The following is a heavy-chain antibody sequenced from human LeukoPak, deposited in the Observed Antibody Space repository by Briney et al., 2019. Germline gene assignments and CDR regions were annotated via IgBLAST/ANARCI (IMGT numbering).Heavy chain of an antibody. J-gene: IGHJ4*02. D-gene: IGHD3-9*01. CDR2: INPNSGGT. V-gene: IGHV1-2*02. Sequence: GASVKVSCKASGYTFTGYYMHWVRQAPGQGLEWMGWINPNSGGTNYAQKFQGRVTMTRDTSISTAYMELSRLRSDDTAVYYCAILRYLARLTGSFDYWGQGTLVTVSS. CDR1: GYTFTGYY. CDR3: AILRYLARLTGSFDY.